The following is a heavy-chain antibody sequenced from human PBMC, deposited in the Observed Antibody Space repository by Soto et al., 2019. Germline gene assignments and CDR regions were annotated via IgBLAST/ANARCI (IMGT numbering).Heavy chain of an antibody. CDR2: ISAYSGNT. D-gene: IGHD2-2*03. V-gene: IGHV1-18*01. CDR3: ARVNGYCTSTSCFDY. CDR1: GYTFSNYG. Sequence: QVLLVQSGAEVKKPGASVKVSCKASGYTFSNYGIGWVRQAPGQGLEWMGWISAYSGNTDYARNLQGRVTMTTDTSTSTAYMELRRLGSHDTAVYYCARVNGYCTSTSCFDYWGRGTLVTVSS. J-gene: IGHJ4*02.